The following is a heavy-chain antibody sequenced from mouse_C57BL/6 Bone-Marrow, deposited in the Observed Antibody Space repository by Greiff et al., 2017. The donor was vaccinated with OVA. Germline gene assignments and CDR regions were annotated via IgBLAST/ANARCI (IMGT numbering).Heavy chain of an antibody. CDR3: AREIWDYSFAY. D-gene: IGHD2-13*01. J-gene: IGHJ3*01. V-gene: IGHV3-6*01. Sequence: ESGPGLVKPSQSLSLTCSVTGYSITSGYYWNWIRQFPGNKLEWMGYISYDGSNNYNPSLKNRISITRDTSKNQFFLTLNSVTTEDTATYYCAREIWDYSFAYWGQGTLVTVSA. CDR2: ISYDGSN. CDR1: GYSITSGYY.